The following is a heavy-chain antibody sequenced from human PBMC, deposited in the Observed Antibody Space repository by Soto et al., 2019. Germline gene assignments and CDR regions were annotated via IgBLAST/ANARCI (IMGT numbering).Heavy chain of an antibody. CDR2: IWYDGSNK. CDR1: GFTFSSYG. V-gene: IGHV3-33*01. CDR3: ARESVTKTFDD. Sequence: QVQLVESGGGVVQPGRSLRLSCAASGFTFSSYGMHWVRQAPGKGLEWVAVIWYDGSNKYYADSVKGRFTISRDNSKNKLYLQMNSLRAEDTAVYYCARESVTKTFDDWGQGTLVTVSS. J-gene: IGHJ4*02. D-gene: IGHD3-10*01.